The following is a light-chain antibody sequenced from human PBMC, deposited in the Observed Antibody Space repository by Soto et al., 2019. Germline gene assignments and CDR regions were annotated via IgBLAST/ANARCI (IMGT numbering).Light chain of an antibody. V-gene: IGLV2-14*02. CDR1: SSNVGSYKL. CDR3: SSYTSSSTLYV. CDR2: EVN. Sequence: QSALTQPASVSGSPGQSITISCTGTSSNVGSYKLVSWYQQHPGKAPKLMIFEVNKRPSGVSNRFSGSKSGNTASLTISGIQAEDEADYYCSSYTSSSTLYVFGTGTKLTVL. J-gene: IGLJ1*01.